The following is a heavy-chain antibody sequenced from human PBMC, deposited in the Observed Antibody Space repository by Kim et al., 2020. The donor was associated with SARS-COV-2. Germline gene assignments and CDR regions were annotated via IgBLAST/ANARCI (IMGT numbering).Heavy chain of an antibody. J-gene: IGHJ6*02. V-gene: IGHV4-39*01. D-gene: IGHD6-19*01. CDR2: IYYSGST. Sequence: SETLSLTCTVSGGSISSSSYYWGWIRQPPGKGLEWIGSIYYSGSTYYNPSLKSRVTISVDTSKNQFSLKLSSVTAADTAVYYCARRRLDYGMDVWGQGTTVTVSS. CDR3: ARRRLDYGMDV. CDR1: GGSISSSSYY.